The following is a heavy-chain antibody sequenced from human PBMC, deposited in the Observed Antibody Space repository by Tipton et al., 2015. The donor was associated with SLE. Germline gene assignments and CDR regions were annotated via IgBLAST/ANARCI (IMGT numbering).Heavy chain of an antibody. Sequence: SLRLSCAASGFAFSNYWMHWVRQVPGKGLVWVARIKSDGSSTAYADSVRGRFTISRDNARNTVSLQMNSLRAEDTAVYYCAREKPGYGMDYYGMDVWGQGTTVTVS. J-gene: IGHJ6*02. D-gene: IGHD5-12*01. V-gene: IGHV3-74*01. CDR1: GFAFSNYW. CDR2: IKSDGSST. CDR3: AREKPGYGMDYYGMDV.